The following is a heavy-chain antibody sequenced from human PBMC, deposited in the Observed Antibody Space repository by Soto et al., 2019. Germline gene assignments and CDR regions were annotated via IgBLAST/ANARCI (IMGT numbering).Heavy chain of an antibody. V-gene: IGHV1-2*04. CDR2: INPNSGGT. J-gene: IGHJ4*02. D-gene: IGHD2-2*01. CDR1: GYSFTGYD. CDR3: ARADGDIVLVPAAISPFYY. Sequence: ASVKVSCKASGYSFTGYDMHWVRQSPGQGLEWMGWINPNSGGTNYAQKFQGWVTMTRDTSISTAYMELSRLRSDDTAVYYCARADGDIVLVPAAISPFYYWGQGTLVTVSS.